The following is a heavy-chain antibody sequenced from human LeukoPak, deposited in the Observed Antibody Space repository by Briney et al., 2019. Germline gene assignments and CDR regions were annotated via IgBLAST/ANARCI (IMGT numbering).Heavy chain of an antibody. J-gene: IGHJ6*03. CDR2: IYYSGST. CDR1: GYSISSGYY. CDR3: ARMTTDDYYYYMDV. V-gene: IGHV4-38-2*02. Sequence: SETLSLTCSVSGYSISSGYYWAWIRQPPGRGLEWIGYIYYSGSTNYNPSLKSRVTISVDTSKNQFSLKLSSVTAADTAVYYCARMTTDDYYYYMDVWGKGTTVTISS. D-gene: IGHD4-17*01.